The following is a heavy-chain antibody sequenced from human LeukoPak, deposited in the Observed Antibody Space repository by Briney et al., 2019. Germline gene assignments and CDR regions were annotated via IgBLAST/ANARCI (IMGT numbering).Heavy chain of an antibody. J-gene: IGHJ4*02. CDR2: IYYSGST. V-gene: IGHV4-39*01. D-gene: IGHD3-3*01. CDR1: GGSISSSSYY. CDR3: ARRGYDFWSGYIDY. Sequence: SETLSLTCTVSGGSISSSSYYWGWIRQPPGKGLEWIGSIYYSGSTYYNPSLKSRVTISVDTSKNQFSLKLSSVTAADTAVYYCARRGYDFWSGYIDYWGQGTLVTVSS.